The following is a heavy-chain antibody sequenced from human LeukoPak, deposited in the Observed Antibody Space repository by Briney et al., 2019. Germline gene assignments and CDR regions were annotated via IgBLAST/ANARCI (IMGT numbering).Heavy chain of an antibody. CDR1: GFSISSGYY. Sequence: SETLSLTCTVSGFSISSGYYWRWVRQSPGKGLEWIGSIYRSGATYYNPSLQSRVTISVDTSKNQFSLKLTSVTAEDTAVYYCAKGMFGYLGGLYWYFDLWGRGTLVTVSS. J-gene: IGHJ2*01. V-gene: IGHV4-38-2*02. D-gene: IGHD3-22*01. CDR3: AKGMFGYLGGLYWYFDL. CDR2: IYRSGAT.